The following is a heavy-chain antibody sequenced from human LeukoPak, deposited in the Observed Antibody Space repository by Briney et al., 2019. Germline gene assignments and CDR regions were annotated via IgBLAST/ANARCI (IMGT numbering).Heavy chain of an antibody. J-gene: IGHJ4*02. V-gene: IGHV1-69*02. D-gene: IGHD6-6*01. Sequence: ASVKVSCKASGGTFSSYTISWVRQAPGQGLEWMGRIVPILGIANYAQKFQGRVTITADKSTSTAYMELSSLRSEDTAVYYCARGPGGSSSSCVDYWGQGTLVTVSS. CDR1: GGTFSSYT. CDR3: ARGPGGSSSSCVDY. CDR2: IVPILGIA.